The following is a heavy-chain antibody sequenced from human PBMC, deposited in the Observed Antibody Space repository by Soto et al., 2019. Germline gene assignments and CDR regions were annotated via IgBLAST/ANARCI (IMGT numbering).Heavy chain of an antibody. CDR3: AMVDVYVTPSPQDV. V-gene: IGHV1-18*01. CDR1: GYSFTRYG. D-gene: IGHD3-16*01. Sequence: ASVKVSCKASGYSFTRYGIAWARQAPGQGLELMGWINTYNCNTYYAQNLQGRVTLTTVTSTSTAYMELTSLRSNDTAIYYCAMVDVYVTPSPQDVWGQGTTVTVSS. CDR2: INTYNCNT. J-gene: IGHJ6*02.